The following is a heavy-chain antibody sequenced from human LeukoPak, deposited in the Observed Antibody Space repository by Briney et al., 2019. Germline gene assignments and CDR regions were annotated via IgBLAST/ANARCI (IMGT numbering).Heavy chain of an antibody. V-gene: IGHV1-8*01. Sequence: ASVKVSCKASGYTFTSYDINWVRQATGQGLEWMGWMNPNSGNTGYAQKFQGRVTMTRNTSISTAYMELSSLRSEDTAVYYCARVKSLEYCGGDCYSNDYWGQGTLVTVSS. CDR3: ARVKSLEYCGGDCYSNDY. CDR2: MNPNSGNT. CDR1: GYTFTSYD. J-gene: IGHJ4*02. D-gene: IGHD2-21*02.